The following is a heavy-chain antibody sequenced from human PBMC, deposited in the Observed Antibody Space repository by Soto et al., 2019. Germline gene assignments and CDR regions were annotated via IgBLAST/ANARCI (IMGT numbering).Heavy chain of an antibody. D-gene: IGHD4-17*01. V-gene: IGHV4-34*01. CDR1: GGSFSGYY. CDR2: INHSGST. Sequence: SETLSLTCAVYGGSFSGYYWSWIRQPPGKGLEWIGEINHSGSTNYNPSLKSRVTISVDTSKNQFSLKLSSVTAADTAVYYCARGDYGDYGEFDYWGQGTLVTVS. CDR3: ARGDYGDYGEFDY. J-gene: IGHJ4*02.